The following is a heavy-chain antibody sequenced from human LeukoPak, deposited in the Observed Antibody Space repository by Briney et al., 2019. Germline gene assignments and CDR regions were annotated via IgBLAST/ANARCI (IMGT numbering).Heavy chain of an antibody. D-gene: IGHD1-26*01. CDR2: IYYSGST. Sequence: SETLSLTCTVSGGSISSYYWSWIRQPPGKGLEWIGYIYYSGSTNYNPPLKSRVTISVDTSKNQFSLKLSSVTAADTAVYYCARGARELLSLGYYYYYMDVWGKGTTVTVSS. CDR1: GGSISSYY. CDR3: ARGARELLSLGYYYYYMDV. J-gene: IGHJ6*03. V-gene: IGHV4-59*12.